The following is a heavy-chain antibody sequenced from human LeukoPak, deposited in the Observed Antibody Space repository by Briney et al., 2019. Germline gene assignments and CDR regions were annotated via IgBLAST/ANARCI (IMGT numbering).Heavy chain of an antibody. CDR3: WHSGYESGLDY. V-gene: IGHV4-4*02. J-gene: IGHJ4*02. CDR2: IYHSGSI. Sequence: PSETLSLTCGVSGVSITSGNWWSWVRQPPGKGLEWIGEIYHSGSINYNPSLKSRVTISVDKSKNQFSLKLNSVTAADTAVYHRWHSGYESGLDYWGQGTLVTVSS. CDR1: GVSITSGNW. D-gene: IGHD5-12*01.